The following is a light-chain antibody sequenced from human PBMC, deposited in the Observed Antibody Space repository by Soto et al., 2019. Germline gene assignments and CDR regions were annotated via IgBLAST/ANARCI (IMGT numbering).Light chain of an antibody. CDR3: QQRSNWPPMIT. V-gene: IGKV3-11*01. J-gene: IGKJ5*01. Sequence: EIVLTQSPATLSLSPGERATLSCRASQSVNSYLAWYQQKPGQAPRLLIYDASIRATGIPGRFSGSGSGTDFALNISSLEPEDFAVYYCQQRSNWPPMITFGQGTRLEIK. CDR1: QSVNSY. CDR2: DAS.